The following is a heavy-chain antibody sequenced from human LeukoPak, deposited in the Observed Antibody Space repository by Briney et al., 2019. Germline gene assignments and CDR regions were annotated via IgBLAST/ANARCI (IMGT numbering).Heavy chain of an antibody. J-gene: IGHJ4*02. CDR3: ARAAYSSGWAALKFFDY. V-gene: IGHV4-4*07. D-gene: IGHD6-19*01. Sequence: SETLSLTCTVSGGSISSYYWSWIRQPAGKGLEWIGRIYTSGSTNYNPSLKSRVTMSVDTSKNQFSLKLSSVTAADTAVYYCARAAYSSGWAALKFFDYWGQGTLVTVSS. CDR1: GGSISSYY. CDR2: IYTSGST.